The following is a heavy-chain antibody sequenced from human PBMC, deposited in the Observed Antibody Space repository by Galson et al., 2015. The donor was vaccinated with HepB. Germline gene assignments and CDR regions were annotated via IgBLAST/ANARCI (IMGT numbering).Heavy chain of an antibody. J-gene: IGHJ4*02. CDR1: GFTFSSYG. CDR3: AKGAIGASYFDY. CDR2: ISYDGSNK. D-gene: IGHD1-26*01. Sequence: LRLSCAASGFTFSSYGMHWVRQAPGKGLEWVAVISYDGSNKYYADSVKGRFTISRDNSKNTLYLQMNSLRAEDTAVYYCAKGAIGASYFDYWGQGTLVTVSS. V-gene: IGHV3-30*18.